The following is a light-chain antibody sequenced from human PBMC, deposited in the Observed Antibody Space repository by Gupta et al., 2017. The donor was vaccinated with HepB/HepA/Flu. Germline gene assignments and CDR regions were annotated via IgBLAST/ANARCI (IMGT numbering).Light chain of an antibody. CDR2: AAS. CDR3: RQDDNYPRT. CDR1: QAIRND. J-gene: IGKJ1*01. Sequence: AIQMTQSPSSLSASVGDRVTITCRASQAIRNDLGWYQQKPGKAPKLLIYAASNLQSGVPSRFSGSGSGTDFTLTTSSLQPEDFATYYCRQDDNYPRTFGQGTKVEIK. V-gene: IGKV1-6*01.